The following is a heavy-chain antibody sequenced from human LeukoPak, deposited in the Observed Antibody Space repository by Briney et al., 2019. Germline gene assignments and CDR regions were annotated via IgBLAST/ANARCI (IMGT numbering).Heavy chain of an antibody. Sequence: PGGSLRLSCAASGFTFSDYYMSWIRQAPGKGLEWVSYKSESGSSIYYAASVKGRFTISRDNVNHSLFLQMNSLRAEDTAVYYCARGKRRFDSWGQGTLVTVSS. CDR3: ARGKRRFDS. V-gene: IGHV3-11*01. CDR1: GFTFSDYY. CDR2: KSESGSSI. J-gene: IGHJ4*02.